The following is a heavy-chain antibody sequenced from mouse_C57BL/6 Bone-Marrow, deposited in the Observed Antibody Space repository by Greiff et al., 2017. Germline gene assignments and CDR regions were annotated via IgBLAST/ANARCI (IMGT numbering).Heavy chain of an antibody. Sequence: QVQLQQSGAELARPGASVKLSCKASGYTFTSYGISWVKQRTGQGLEWIGEIYPRSGTTYYNEMFKGKATLTAAKSSSTAYMGLRSLTSEEAAVYCCARKRLLRSDYWGKGTTLTVSS. CDR2: IYPRSGTT. V-gene: IGHV1-81*01. J-gene: IGHJ2*01. CDR1: GYTFTSYG. CDR3: ARKRLLRSDY. D-gene: IGHD1-1*01.